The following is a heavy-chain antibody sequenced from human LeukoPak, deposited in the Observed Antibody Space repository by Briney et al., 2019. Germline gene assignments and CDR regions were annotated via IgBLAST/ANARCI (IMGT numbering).Heavy chain of an antibody. J-gene: IGHJ4*02. D-gene: IGHD3-22*01. CDR3: ARVGDYYDSSGYRY. Sequence: PSETLSLTCAVYGGSFSGYYWSWIRQPPGKGLEWLGEINHSGSTNYNPSLKSRVTISVDTSKNQFSLKLSSVTAADTAVYYCARVGDYYDSSGYRYWGQGTLVTVSS. CDR2: INHSGST. CDR1: GGSFSGYY. V-gene: IGHV4-34*01.